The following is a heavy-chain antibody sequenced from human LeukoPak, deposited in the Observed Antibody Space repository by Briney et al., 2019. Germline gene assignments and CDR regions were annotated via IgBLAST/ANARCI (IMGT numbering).Heavy chain of an antibody. CDR1: GFTFSSYE. D-gene: IGHD6-13*01. CDR2: ISTSGSTI. J-gene: IGHJ4*02. CDR3: ATSRGSWPDYFDC. V-gene: IGHV3-48*03. Sequence: GGSLRLSCAASGFTFSSYEMNWVRQAPGKGLDWVSYISTSGSTIYYADSVKGRFTISRDNAKSSLYLQMNSLRAEDTAVYYCATSRGSWPDYFDCWGQGTLVTVSS.